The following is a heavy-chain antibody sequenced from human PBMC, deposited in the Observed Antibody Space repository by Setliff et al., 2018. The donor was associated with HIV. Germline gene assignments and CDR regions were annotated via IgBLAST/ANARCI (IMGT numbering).Heavy chain of an antibody. CDR2: IIPVFDTT. Sequence: SVKVSCKASGGPLIHYAISWVRQAPGQGREWVGGIIPVFDTTIYAQKFLDRVTITADESTNTVEMELSSLTSEDTAVYYCARDDHYYGLGSILSDWYFDLWGRGTLVTVSS. J-gene: IGHJ2*01. CDR3: ARDDHYYGLGSILSDWYFDL. CDR1: GGPLIHYA. D-gene: IGHD3-10*01. V-gene: IGHV1-69*13.